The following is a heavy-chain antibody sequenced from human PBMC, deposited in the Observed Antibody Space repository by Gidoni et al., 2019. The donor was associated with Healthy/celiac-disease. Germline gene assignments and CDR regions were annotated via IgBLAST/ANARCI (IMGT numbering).Heavy chain of an antibody. Sequence: EVQLVESGGGLVQPGRSLRLSCAASGFTFGDCSMHWVRQAPGTGLEWGSGISWNSGSIGYADSVKGRFTISRDNAKNSLYLQMNSLRAEDTALYYCAKSQSARGGTGRDWFDPWGQGTLVTVSS. V-gene: IGHV3-9*01. J-gene: IGHJ5*02. CDR3: AKSQSARGGTGRDWFDP. CDR2: ISWNSGSI. D-gene: IGHD1-1*01. CDR1: GFTFGDCS.